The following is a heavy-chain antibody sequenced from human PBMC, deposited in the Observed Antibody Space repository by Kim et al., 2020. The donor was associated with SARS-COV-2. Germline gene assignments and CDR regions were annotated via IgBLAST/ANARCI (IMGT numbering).Heavy chain of an antibody. V-gene: IGHV3-43D*03. CDR3: AKDFMPGDSYGDQHILPAIDY. Sequence: GGSLRLSCAASGFTFDDYAMHWVRQAPGKGLEWVSLISWDGGSTYYADSVKGRFTISRDNSKNSLYLQMNSLRAEDTALYYCAKDFMPGDSYGDQHILPAIDYWGQGTLVTVSS. D-gene: IGHD4-17*01. J-gene: IGHJ4*02. CDR1: GFTFDDYA. CDR2: ISWDGGST.